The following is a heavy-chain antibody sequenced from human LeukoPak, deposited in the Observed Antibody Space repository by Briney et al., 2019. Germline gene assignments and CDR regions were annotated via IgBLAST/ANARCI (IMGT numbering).Heavy chain of an antibody. CDR3: ARGATYAYYQDY. J-gene: IGHJ4*02. D-gene: IGHD1-26*01. Sequence: PGGSLRLSSAASGFTFSSYAMHWVRQAPGKGLVWVSRIKYDASSTSYADSVKGRFTISRDNAKNTLYLQMNSLRAEDTAVYYCARGATYAYYQDYWGQGTLVTVSS. CDR2: IKYDASST. V-gene: IGHV3-74*01. CDR1: GFTFSSYA.